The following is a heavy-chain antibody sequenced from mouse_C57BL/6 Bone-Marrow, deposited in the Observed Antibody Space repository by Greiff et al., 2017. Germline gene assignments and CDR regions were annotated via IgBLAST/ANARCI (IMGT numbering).Heavy chain of an antibody. CDR2: INPYNGGT. CDR3: ARIWTHFDY. CDR1: GYTFTDYY. J-gene: IGHJ2*01. Sequence: EVQLQQSGPVLVKPGASVKMSCKASGYTFTDYYMNWVKQSHGKSLGWIGVINPYNGGTSYNQKFKGKATLTVDKSSSTAYMELNSLTSEASAVYYCARIWTHFDYWGQGTTLTVSS. V-gene: IGHV1-19*01.